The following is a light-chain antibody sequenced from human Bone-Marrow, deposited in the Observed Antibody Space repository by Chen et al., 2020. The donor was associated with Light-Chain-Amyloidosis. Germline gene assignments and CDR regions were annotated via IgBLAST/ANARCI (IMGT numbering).Light chain of an antibody. J-gene: IGKJ1*01. CDR3: QQYGSSPPWT. V-gene: IGKV3-20*01. Sequence: IVLTQSPGTLSLSPGERATLSCRARQSVSSSYLARDQQKPGQAPRLLIYGASSRATGIPDRFSGSGSGTDFTLTISRLEPEDFAVYYCQQYGSSPPWTFGQGTKVEIK. CDR1: QSVSSSY. CDR2: GAS.